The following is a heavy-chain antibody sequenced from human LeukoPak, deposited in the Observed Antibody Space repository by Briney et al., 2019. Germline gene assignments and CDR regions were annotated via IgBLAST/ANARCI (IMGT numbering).Heavy chain of an antibody. CDR1: GFTFSSYA. J-gene: IGHJ3*02. V-gene: IGHV3-23*01. CDR2: INGRGGGGNT. D-gene: IGHD6-6*01. Sequence: GGSLRLSCAASGFTFSSYAMSWFRQAPGKGLEWVSVINGRGGGGNTYYADSVKGRFTISRDNSKNTLYLQMNSLRAEDTAVYYCAKPTGYSSSSGPDAFNIWGQGTMVTVSS. CDR3: AKPTGYSSSSGPDAFNI.